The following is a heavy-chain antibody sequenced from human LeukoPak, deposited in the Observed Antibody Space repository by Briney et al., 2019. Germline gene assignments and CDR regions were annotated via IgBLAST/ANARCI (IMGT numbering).Heavy chain of an antibody. CDR3: ARMGGRVGETLYYFDY. Sequence: SQTLSLTCTVSGGSISSGDYYWSWIRQPPGKGLEWIGYIYYSGSTYYNPSLKSRVTISVDTSKNQFSLKLSSVTAADTAVYYCARMGGRVGETLYYFDYGGREPLATV. V-gene: IGHV4-30-4*01. CDR2: IYYSGST. J-gene: IGHJ4*02. CDR1: GGSISSGDYY. D-gene: IGHD3-16*01.